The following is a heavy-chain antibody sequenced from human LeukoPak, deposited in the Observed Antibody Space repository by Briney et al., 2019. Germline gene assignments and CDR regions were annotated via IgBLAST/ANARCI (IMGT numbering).Heavy chain of an antibody. CDR2: IYHSGST. V-gene: IGHV4-38-2*01. Sequence: SETLSLTCAVSGYSITCGYYWGWIRQPPGKGLEWIGSIYHSGSTYYNPSLKSRVTIAVDTSKNQFSLKLSSVTAADTAVYYCARHSVGATQYRLFDYWGQGTLVTVSS. J-gene: IGHJ4*02. CDR1: GYSITCGYY. D-gene: IGHD1-26*01. CDR3: ARHSVGATQYRLFDY.